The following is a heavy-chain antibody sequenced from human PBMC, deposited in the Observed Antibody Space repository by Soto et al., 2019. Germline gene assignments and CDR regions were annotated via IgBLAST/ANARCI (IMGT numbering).Heavy chain of an antibody. CDR1: GFTFSSYG. J-gene: IGHJ4*02. D-gene: IGHD3-10*01. CDR2: ISYDGSNK. CDR3: APWFGAFDY. Sequence: QVQLVESGGGVVQPGRSLRLSCAASGFTFSSYGMHWVRQAPGKGLEWVAVISYDGSNKYYADSVKGRFTISRDNSKNTLKLQMNSLRAEDTAVYYCAPWFGAFDYWGQGTLVTVSS. V-gene: IGHV3-30*03.